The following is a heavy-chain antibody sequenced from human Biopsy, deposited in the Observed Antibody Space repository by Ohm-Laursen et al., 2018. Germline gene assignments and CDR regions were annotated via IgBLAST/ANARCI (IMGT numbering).Heavy chain of an antibody. J-gene: IGHJ6*02. D-gene: IGHD4-17*01. V-gene: IGHV3-7*01. CDR2: IYQDGSEK. CDR1: GFMFSSYW. Sequence: SLRLSCAASGFMFSSYWMNWVRQAPGKGLEWVANIYQDGSEKYYVDSVKGRFTISRDNTKNSLYLQMNSLRAEDTAVYYCAREGSYADYRYPYYCGMDVWGPGTTVIVSS. CDR3: AREGSYADYRYPYYCGMDV.